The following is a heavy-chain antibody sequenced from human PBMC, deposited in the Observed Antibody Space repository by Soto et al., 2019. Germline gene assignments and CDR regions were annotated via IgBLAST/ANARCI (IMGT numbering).Heavy chain of an antibody. CDR1: GGSISSGGYS. CDR2: IYHSGNT. Sequence: SETLSLTCAVSGGSISSGGYSWSWIRQPPGKGLEWIGYIYHSGNTYYNPSRKSRVTISVDRSKNQFSLKLSSVTAADTAVYYCASGGYRGYVDYWGQGTLGTFSS. D-gene: IGHD5-12*01. J-gene: IGHJ4*02. V-gene: IGHV4-30-2*01. CDR3: ASGGYRGYVDY.